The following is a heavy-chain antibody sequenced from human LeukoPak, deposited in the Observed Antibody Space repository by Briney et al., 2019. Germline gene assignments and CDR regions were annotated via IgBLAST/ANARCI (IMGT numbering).Heavy chain of an antibody. J-gene: IGHJ4*02. CDR2: IIPIFGTA. Sequence: SVKVSCKASGYTFTSYDINWVRQAPGRGLEWMGGIIPIFGTANYAQKFQGRVTITADESTSTAYMELSSLRSEDTAVYYCARDLVDTATPYYFDYWGQGTLVTVSS. CDR1: GYTFTSYD. V-gene: IGHV1-69*13. CDR3: ARDLVDTATPYYFDY. D-gene: IGHD5-18*01.